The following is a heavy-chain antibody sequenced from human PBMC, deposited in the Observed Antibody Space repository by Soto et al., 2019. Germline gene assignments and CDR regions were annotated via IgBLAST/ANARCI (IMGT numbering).Heavy chain of an antibody. J-gene: IGHJ6*02. V-gene: IGHV1-8*01. CDR2: MNPNSGNT. CDR1: GDPFSNYD. Sequence: QVQLVQSGAEVKKPGASVKVSCKASGDPFSNYDMKWVRQATGQGLEWMGWMNPNSGNTGYARKFQGRVTMTRNTSITTVYMELSSLRSEDTAVYYCARCRNGMDVWGQGTTVTVSS. CDR3: ARCRNGMDV.